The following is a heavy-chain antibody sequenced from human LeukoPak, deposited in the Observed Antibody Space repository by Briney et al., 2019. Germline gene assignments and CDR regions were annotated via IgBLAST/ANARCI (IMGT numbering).Heavy chain of an antibody. Sequence: GGSLRLSCAVSGITLSNYGMSWVRQAPGKGLEWVAGIRGSGGGTVYADSVKGRFTISRDNRKNTLYLQMNSLRADDTAVYFCAKRGVVIRVILVGFHKEAYYFDAWGQGALVTVSP. J-gene: IGHJ4*02. V-gene: IGHV3-23*01. D-gene: IGHD3-22*01. CDR2: IRGSGGGT. CDR3: AKRGVVIRVILVGFHKEAYYFDA. CDR1: GITLSNYG.